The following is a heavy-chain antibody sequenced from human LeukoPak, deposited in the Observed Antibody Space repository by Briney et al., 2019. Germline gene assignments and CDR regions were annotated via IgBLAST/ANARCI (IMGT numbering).Heavy chain of an antibody. V-gene: IGHV1-18*01. J-gene: IGHJ1*01. D-gene: IGHD2-21*02. CDR1: GYTLTELS. Sequence: ASVKVSCKVSGYTLTELSMHWVRQAPGQGLEWMGWISAYNGNTNYAQKLQGRVTMTTDTSTSTAYMELRSLRSDATAVYYCVTYCGGDCYTGQHWGQGTLVTVSS. CDR3: VTYCGGDCYTGQH. CDR2: ISAYNGNT.